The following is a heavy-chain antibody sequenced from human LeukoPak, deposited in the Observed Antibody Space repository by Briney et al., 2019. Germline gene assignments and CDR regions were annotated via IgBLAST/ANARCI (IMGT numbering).Heavy chain of an antibody. V-gene: IGHV3-9*01. CDR1: GFTFDDYA. Sequence: GRSLTLSCAASGFTFDDYAMHWVRQGSGKGLEWVSGISWNGGSTGYADSVKGRFTISRDNAKNSLYLQMNSLRAEDTALYYCAKSVGGQQLAPTDFWGQGTLVTVSS. CDR3: AKSVGGQQLAPTDF. CDR2: ISWNGGST. J-gene: IGHJ4*02. D-gene: IGHD6-13*01.